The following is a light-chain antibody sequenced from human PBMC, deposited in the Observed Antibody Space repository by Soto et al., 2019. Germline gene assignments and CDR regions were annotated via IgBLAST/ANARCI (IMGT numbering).Light chain of an antibody. CDR3: QQYGSSPRT. Sequence: EIVLTQSPGTLSLSPGERATLSCRASQSVTNSYIAWYQQKPGQAPRLLIYGATSRATGIPDRFTGSGSGTEFTLTITRLEPEDFAVYSCQQYGSSPRTFGQGTKVEIK. CDR1: QSVTNSY. CDR2: GAT. V-gene: IGKV3-20*01. J-gene: IGKJ1*01.